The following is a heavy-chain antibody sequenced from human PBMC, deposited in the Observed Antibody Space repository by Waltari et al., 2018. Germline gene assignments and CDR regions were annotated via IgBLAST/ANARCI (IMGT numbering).Heavy chain of an antibody. D-gene: IGHD3-16*02. V-gene: IGHV3-53*01. CDR2: IYSGGST. Sequence: EVQLVESGGGLIQPGGSLRLSCAASGFTVSSNYMSWVRQAPGKGLGWVAVIYSGGSTYYADSVKGRFTISRDNSKNTLYLQMNSLRAEDTAVYYCATTLDYIWGSYLGYWGQGTLVTVSS. CDR3: ATTLDYIWGSYLGY. CDR1: GFTVSSNY. J-gene: IGHJ4*02.